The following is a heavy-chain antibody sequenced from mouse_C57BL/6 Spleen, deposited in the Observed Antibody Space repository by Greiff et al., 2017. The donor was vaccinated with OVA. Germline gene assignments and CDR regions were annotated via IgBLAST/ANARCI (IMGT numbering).Heavy chain of an antibody. CDR3: ARRGGSSYGYAMDY. D-gene: IGHD1-1*01. J-gene: IGHJ4*01. CDR2: IDPSDSYT. Sequence: QVQLQQSGAELVMPGASVKLSCKASGYTFTSYWMHWVKQRPGQGLEWIGEIDPSDSYTNYNQKFKGKSTLTVEKSSSTAYMQLSSLTSEDSAVYSVARRGGSSYGYAMDYWGQGTSVTVSS. CDR1: GYTFTSYW. V-gene: IGHV1-69*01.